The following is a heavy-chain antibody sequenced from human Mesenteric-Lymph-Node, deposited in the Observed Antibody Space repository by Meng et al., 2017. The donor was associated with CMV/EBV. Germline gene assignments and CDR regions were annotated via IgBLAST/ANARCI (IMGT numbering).Heavy chain of an antibody. J-gene: IGHJ4*02. Sequence: GESLKISCTASGFTFSSHGMHWVRLAPGKGLEWVAFIRYDGSNKYYADSVKGRFTISRDSSRDTLFLQMNSLRPEDTAVYYCAKDLGGYDFWSGFYTDYWGQGTLVTVSS. D-gene: IGHD3-3*01. CDR2: IRYDGSNK. CDR1: GFTFSSHG. CDR3: AKDLGGYDFWSGFYTDY. V-gene: IGHV3-30*02.